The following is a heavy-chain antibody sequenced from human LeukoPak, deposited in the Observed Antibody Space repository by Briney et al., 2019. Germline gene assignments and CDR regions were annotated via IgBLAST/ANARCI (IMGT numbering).Heavy chain of an antibody. CDR3: GRGYDFWSGYTPLDY. CDR1: GGSISSYY. Sequence: PSETLPLTCTVSGGSISSYYWSWIRQPPGKGLEWIGYIYYSGSTNYNPSLKSRVTISVDTSKNQFSLKLSSVTAADTAVYYCGRGYDFWSGYTPLDYWGQGTLVTVSS. CDR2: IYYSGST. V-gene: IGHV4-59*01. D-gene: IGHD3-3*01. J-gene: IGHJ4*02.